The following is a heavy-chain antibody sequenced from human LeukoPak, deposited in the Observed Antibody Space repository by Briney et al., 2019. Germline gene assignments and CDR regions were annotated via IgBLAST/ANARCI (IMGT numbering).Heavy chain of an antibody. CDR1: ADSLSSSTAA. CDR3: ARGQTYSGRIFDY. CDR2: TYYRSKWYS. V-gene: IGHV6-1*01. Sequence: SQTLSLTCALSADSLSSSTAAWNWVRQSPSRGLEWLGSTYYRSKWYSDFAEYVKSRITIDPDTSKNQFSLHRIFMTPVDTSVYFCARGQTYSGRIFDYWGQGTLVTVSS. J-gene: IGHJ4*02. D-gene: IGHD1-26*01.